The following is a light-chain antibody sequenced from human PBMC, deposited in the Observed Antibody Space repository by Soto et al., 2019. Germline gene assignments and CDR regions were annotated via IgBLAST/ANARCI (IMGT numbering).Light chain of an antibody. J-gene: IGKJ4*01. V-gene: IGKV3-20*01. CDR2: DAS. CDR1: QTVRNNY. CDR3: QQFSSYPLT. Sequence: EFVLTQSPGTLSLSPGERATLSCRVSQTVRNNYLAWYQQKPGQAPRLLIYDASSRATGIPDGFSGGGSGTDFTLTISRLEPEDFAVYYCQQFSSYPLTFGGGTKVDIK.